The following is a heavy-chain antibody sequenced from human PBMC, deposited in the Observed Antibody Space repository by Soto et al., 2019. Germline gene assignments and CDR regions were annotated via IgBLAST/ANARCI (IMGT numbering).Heavy chain of an antibody. CDR3: ARAPQYSSSSYYYYGMDV. CDR1: GGSFSGYY. CDR2: INHSGST. Sequence: QVQLQQWGAGLLKPSETLSLTCAVYGGSFSGYYWSWIRQPPGKGLEWIGEINHSGSTNYNPSLKSRVTISVDTSKNQFSLKLSSVTAADTAVYYCARAPQYSSSSYYYYGMDVW. V-gene: IGHV4-34*01. D-gene: IGHD6-6*01. J-gene: IGHJ6*01.